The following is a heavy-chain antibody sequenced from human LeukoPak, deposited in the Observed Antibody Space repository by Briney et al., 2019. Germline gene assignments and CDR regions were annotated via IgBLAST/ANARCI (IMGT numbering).Heavy chain of an antibody. CDR2: ISYDGSNK. V-gene: IGHV3-30-3*01. CDR1: GFTFISYA. D-gene: IGHD2-15*01. J-gene: IGHJ4*02. CDR3: ARDGSGHNDFAY. Sequence: GGSLRLSCAASGFTFISYAMHWVRQAPGKGLEWVAVISYDGSNKYYADSVKGRFTISRDNYKNTLYLQMNSLRPEDTAIYYCARDGSGHNDFAYWGQGTLVTVS.